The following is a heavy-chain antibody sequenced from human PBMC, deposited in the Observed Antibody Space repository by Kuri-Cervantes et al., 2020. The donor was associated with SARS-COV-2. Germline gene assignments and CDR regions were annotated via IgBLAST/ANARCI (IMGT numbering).Heavy chain of an antibody. D-gene: IGHD3-9*01. CDR3: ARTTELRYHHPPPETYYYGMDV. J-gene: IGHJ6*02. CDR1: GYSISSGYY. CDR2: IYHSGST. V-gene: IGHV4-38-2*01. Sequence: ESLKISCAVSGYSISSGYYWGWIRQPPGKGLEWIGSIYHSGSTYYNPSLKSRVTISVDTSKNQFSLKLSSVTAADTAVYYCARTTELRYHHPPPETYYYGMDVWGQGTTVTVSS.